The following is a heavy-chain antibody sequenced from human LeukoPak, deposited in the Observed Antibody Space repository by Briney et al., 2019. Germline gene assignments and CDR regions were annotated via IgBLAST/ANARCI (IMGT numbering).Heavy chain of an antibody. J-gene: IGHJ3*02. D-gene: IGHD3-10*01. CDR2: ISSSGSTI. CDR3: AREGALWFGESRAFDI. Sequence: GGSLRLSCAASGYTFSRYEMNCVREAPGKGREWGSYISSSGSTIYYADSVKGRFTISRDNAKNSLYLQMNSLRAEDTAVYYCAREGALWFGESRAFDIWGQGTMVTVSS. CDR1: GYTFSRYE. V-gene: IGHV3-48*03.